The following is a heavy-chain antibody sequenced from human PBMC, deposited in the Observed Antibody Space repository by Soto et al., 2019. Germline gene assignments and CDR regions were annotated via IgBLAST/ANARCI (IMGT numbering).Heavy chain of an antibody. J-gene: IGHJ5*02. V-gene: IGHV1-69*01. CDR3: AIELMGIAAQALGSLGRFDP. D-gene: IGHD6-13*01. Sequence: QVQLVQSGAEVKKPGSSVKVCCKASGGTFSSYAISWVRQAPGQGLEWMGGIIPIFGTANYAQKFQGRVTITADESTSTAYMELSSLRSEDTAVYYCAIELMGIAAQALGSLGRFDPWGQGTLVTVSS. CDR2: IIPIFGTA. CDR1: GGTFSSYA.